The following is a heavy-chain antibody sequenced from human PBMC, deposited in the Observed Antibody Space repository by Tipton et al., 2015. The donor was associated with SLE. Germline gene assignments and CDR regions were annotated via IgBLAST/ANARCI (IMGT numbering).Heavy chain of an antibody. D-gene: IGHD3-9*01. Sequence: QVQLVQSGAEVKKPGASVKVSCKASGYTFTGYYMHWVRQAPGQGLEWMGRINPNSGVTYYAQKFQVRVTMTRDTSISTAYMELSRLRSNDTAVYYCASEGRDLLSWLDTWGQGTLVSVSA. CDR2: INPNSGVT. J-gene: IGHJ5*02. CDR1: GYTFTGYY. V-gene: IGHV1-2*06. CDR3: ASEGRDLLSWLDT.